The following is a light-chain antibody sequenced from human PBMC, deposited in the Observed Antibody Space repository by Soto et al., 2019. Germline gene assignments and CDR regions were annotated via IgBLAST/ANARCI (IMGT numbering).Light chain of an antibody. V-gene: IGKV3-15*01. CDR2: DAF. CDR1: ENVKTR. J-gene: IGKJ4*01. CDR3: QQYDDWPLT. Sequence: EKVMRQSPATLSVSPGERATLSCRASENVKTRLAWYQQKSGQAPRLLIYDAFTRATGIPARFSGSASGTEFTLTISSLQSEDSAVYYCQQYDDWPLTFGGGTKV.